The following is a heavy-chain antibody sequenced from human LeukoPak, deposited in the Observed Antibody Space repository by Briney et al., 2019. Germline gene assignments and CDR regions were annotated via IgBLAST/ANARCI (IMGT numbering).Heavy chain of an antibody. Sequence: PGGSLRLSCAASGFTFSSYSMNWVRQAPGKGLEWVSSISSSSSYIYYADSVKGRFTISRDNAKNSLYLQMNILRAEDTAVYYCGRNYYDSSGPRGGFDYWGQGTLVTVSS. V-gene: IGHV3-21*04. D-gene: IGHD3-22*01. CDR2: ISSSSSYI. CDR3: GRNYYDSSGPRGGFDY. CDR1: GFTFSSYS. J-gene: IGHJ4*02.